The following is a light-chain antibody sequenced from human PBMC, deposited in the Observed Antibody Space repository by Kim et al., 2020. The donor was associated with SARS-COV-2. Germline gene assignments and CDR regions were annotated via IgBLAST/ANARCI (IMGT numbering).Light chain of an antibody. V-gene: IGLV1-47*02. CDR1: NSNIGKTF. CDR3: AAWDDSLSGRL. J-gene: IGLJ3*02. Sequence: GQSVTFSCSGGNSNIGKTFVYWYQQLPGTAPKVLIYANTQRPSGVPDRFSGSKSGTSASLTISGLRSEDEADYYCAAWDDSLSGRLFGGGTKVTVL. CDR2: ANT.